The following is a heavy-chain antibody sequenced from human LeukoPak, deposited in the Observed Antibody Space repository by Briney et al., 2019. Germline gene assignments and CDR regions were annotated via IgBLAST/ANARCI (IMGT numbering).Heavy chain of an antibody. Sequence: PSETLSLTCTVSGGSISGWYWSWIRQPPGKGLEWIGYIYGSGYTNYNPSLKSRVTMSIDTSKNHFSLKLTSVTAADTATYYCARETSLAGFASGLGLNYWGQGILVTVSS. CDR2: IYGSGYT. V-gene: IGHV4-59*01. D-gene: IGHD6-19*01. J-gene: IGHJ4*02. CDR1: GGSISGWY. CDR3: ARETSLAGFASGLGLNY.